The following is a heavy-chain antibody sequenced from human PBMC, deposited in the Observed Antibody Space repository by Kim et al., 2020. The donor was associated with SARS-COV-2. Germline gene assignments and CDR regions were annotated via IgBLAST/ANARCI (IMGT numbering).Heavy chain of an antibody. D-gene: IGHD3-10*01. CDR1: GGSISSGGYY. Sequence: SETLSLTCTVSGGSISSGGYYWSWIRQHPGKGLEWIGYIYYSGSTYYNPSLKSRVTISVDTSKNQFSLKLSSVTAADTAVYYCARDNHYYGSGSYYNGPNSPVPGYFDYWGQGTLVTVSS. CDR3: ARDNHYYGSGSYYNGPNSPVPGYFDY. V-gene: IGHV4-31*03. J-gene: IGHJ4*02. CDR2: IYYSGST.